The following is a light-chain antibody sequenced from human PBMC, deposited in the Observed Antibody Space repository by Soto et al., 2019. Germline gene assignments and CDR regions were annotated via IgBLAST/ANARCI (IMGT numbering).Light chain of an antibody. CDR1: TEAVTSGHY. CDR3: FLFYSGFRV. CDR2: DTS. J-gene: IGLJ2*01. Sequence: QAVVTQEPSLTVSPGGTVTPTCGPSTEAVTSGHYPYWFQQKPGQAPRTLIFDTSDKQSETPARFSGSLLGGKAALTLSGAQPEDEAEYYCFLFYSGFRVFGGGTKLTVL. V-gene: IGLV7-46*01.